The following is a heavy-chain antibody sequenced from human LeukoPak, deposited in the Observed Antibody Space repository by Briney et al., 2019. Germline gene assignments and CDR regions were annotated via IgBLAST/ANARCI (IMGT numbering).Heavy chain of an antibody. V-gene: IGHV4-61*01. J-gene: IGHJ3*02. Sequence: SETLSLTCTVSGGSVSSGSYYWSWIRQPPGKGLEWIGYIYYSGSTNYNPSLKSRVTISVDTSKNQFSLKLSSVTAADKAVYYCASAYYYDSSGYSTVGAFDIWGQGTMVTVSS. CDR1: GGSVSSGSYY. CDR3: ASAYYYDSSGYSTVGAFDI. D-gene: IGHD3-22*01. CDR2: IYYSGST.